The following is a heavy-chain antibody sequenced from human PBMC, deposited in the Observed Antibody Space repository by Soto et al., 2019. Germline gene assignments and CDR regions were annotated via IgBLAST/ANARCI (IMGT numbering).Heavy chain of an antibody. D-gene: IGHD5-18*01. CDR1: GNSITSDGYY. V-gene: IGHV4-31*03. J-gene: IGHJ5*02. CDR2: IYYIGST. Sequence: SDTLSLTCTVSGNSITSDGYYWSWIRQHPGKGLEWIAYIYYIGSTYYHPSLKSRVTISVDPSMNQFSLKLRSVTAADTAVYYCARADTSMAFDPWGQGTLVTVSS. CDR3: ARADTSMAFDP.